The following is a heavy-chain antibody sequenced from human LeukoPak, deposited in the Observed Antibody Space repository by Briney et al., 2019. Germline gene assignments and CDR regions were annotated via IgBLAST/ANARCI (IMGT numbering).Heavy chain of an antibody. CDR2: IDSDGNRR. Sequence: GGSLRLSCAASGLTVRTNGMHWVRQPPGQGLEWVAAIDSDGNRRYYADSVKGRFTVSRDIYKNTVDLQIDSLRAEDTAAYFCARDLNQWSIQFGSWGQGTLVTVAS. J-gene: IGHJ5*01. CDR3: ARDLNQWSIQFGS. CDR1: GLTVRTNG. D-gene: IGHD2-15*01. V-gene: IGHV3-33*01.